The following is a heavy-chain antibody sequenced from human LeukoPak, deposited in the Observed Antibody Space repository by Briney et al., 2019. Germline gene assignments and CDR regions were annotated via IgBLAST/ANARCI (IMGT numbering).Heavy chain of an antibody. Sequence: GGSLRLSCAASGFTFSSYGTHWVRQAPGKGLEWVAFIRYDGSNKYYADSVKGRFTISRDNSKNTLYLQMNSLRAEDTAVYYCAKGRDFWSGYYPLYYFDYWGQGTLVTVSS. V-gene: IGHV3-30*02. CDR1: GFTFSSYG. CDR3: AKGRDFWSGYYPLYYFDY. CDR2: IRYDGSNK. D-gene: IGHD3-3*01. J-gene: IGHJ4*02.